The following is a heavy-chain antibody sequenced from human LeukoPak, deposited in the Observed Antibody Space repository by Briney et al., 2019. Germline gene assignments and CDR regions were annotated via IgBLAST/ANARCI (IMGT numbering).Heavy chain of an antibody. D-gene: IGHD3-22*01. V-gene: IGHV4-59*01. CDR1: GGSISSYY. CDR3: ARARRHYYDSSGYYLRNYSPFDY. Sequence: PSETLSLTCTVSGGSISSYYWSWIRQPPGKGLEWIGYIYYSGSTNYDPSLKSRVTISVDTSKNQFSLKLSSVTAADTAVYYCARARRHYYDSSGYYLRNYSPFDYWGQGTLVTVSS. CDR2: IYYSGST. J-gene: IGHJ4*02.